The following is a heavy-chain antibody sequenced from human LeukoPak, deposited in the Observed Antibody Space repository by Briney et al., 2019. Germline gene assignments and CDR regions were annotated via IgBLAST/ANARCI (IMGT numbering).Heavy chain of an antibody. Sequence: SETLSLTCTLSGGSISSSSYYWGWIRQPPGKGLEWIGEINHSGSTNYNPSLKSRVTISVDTSKNQFSLKLSSVTAADTAVYYCARRTVAGPVFGYWGQGTLVTVSS. V-gene: IGHV4-39*07. J-gene: IGHJ4*01. D-gene: IGHD6-19*01. CDR2: INHSGST. CDR3: ARRTVAGPVFGY. CDR1: GGSISSSSYY.